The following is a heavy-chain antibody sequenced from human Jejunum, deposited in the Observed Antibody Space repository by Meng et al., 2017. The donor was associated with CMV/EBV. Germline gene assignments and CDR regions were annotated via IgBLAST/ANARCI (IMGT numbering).Heavy chain of an antibody. J-gene: IGHJ5*02. CDR3: ARGCGGDCYSWFDT. D-gene: IGHD2-21*02. CDR2: INSDGGTT. Sequence: EVQLVESGGDLVQPGWSLRLSCAASGFSFSNHWMHWVRQAPGKGLVWVSRINSDGGTTNYADSVKGRFTISRDNAKNTLYLQMNSLRAEDTAVYYCARGCGGDCYSWFDTWGQGSLVTFYS. V-gene: IGHV3-74*01. CDR1: GFSFSNHW.